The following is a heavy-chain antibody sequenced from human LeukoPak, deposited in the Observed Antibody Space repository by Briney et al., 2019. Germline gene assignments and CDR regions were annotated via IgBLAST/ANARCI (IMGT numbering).Heavy chain of an antibody. Sequence: SETLSLTCAVYGGSFSGYYWSWIRQPPGKGLEWIGEINHSGSTNYNPSLKSRVTISVDTSKNQFSLKLSSVTAADTAVYYCARRVIAAAGHNWFDPWGQGTLVTVSS. CDR3: ARRVIAAAGHNWFDP. D-gene: IGHD6-13*01. J-gene: IGHJ5*02. V-gene: IGHV4-34*01. CDR1: GGSFSGYY. CDR2: INHSGST.